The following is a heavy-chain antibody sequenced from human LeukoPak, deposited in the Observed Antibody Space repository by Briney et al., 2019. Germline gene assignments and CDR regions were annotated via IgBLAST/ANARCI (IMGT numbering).Heavy chain of an antibody. CDR1: GGSISSYY. D-gene: IGHD6-13*01. CDR2: FYYSGST. J-gene: IGHJ4*02. Sequence: SETLSLTCTVSGGSISSYYWSWIRQPPGKGLELIGYFYYSGSTNYNPSLKSRVTISVDTSKNQFSLSLSSVTAADTAVYYCARERAAAGHLFDYWGQGTLVTVSS. CDR3: ARERAAAGHLFDY. V-gene: IGHV4-59*01.